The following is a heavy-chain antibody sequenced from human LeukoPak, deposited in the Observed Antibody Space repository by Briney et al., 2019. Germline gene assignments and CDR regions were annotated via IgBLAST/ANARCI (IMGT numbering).Heavy chain of an antibody. J-gene: IGHJ5*02. V-gene: IGHV4-30-4*08. CDR3: ARGFGFLEWLSGWFDP. CDR1: GGSISSGDYY. D-gene: IGHD3-3*01. Sequence: SQTLSLXCTVSGGSISSGDYYWSWIRQPPGKGLEWIGYIYYSGSTYYNPSLKSRVTISVDTSKNQFSLKLSSVTAADTAVYYCARGFGFLEWLSGWFDPWGQGTLVTVSS. CDR2: IYYSGST.